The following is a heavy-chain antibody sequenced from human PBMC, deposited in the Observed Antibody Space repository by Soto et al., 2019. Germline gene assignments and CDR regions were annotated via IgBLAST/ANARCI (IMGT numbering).Heavy chain of an antibody. CDR1: GYTLTELS. J-gene: IGHJ6*02. Sequence: ASVKVSCKVSGYTLTELSMHWVRQAPGKGLEWMGGFDPEDGETIYAQKFQGRVTMTEDTSTDTAYMELSSLRSEDTAVYYCARDWDCSSTRDNYYYYYYGMDVWGQGTTVTVSS. V-gene: IGHV1-24*01. D-gene: IGHD2-2*01. CDR3: ARDWDCSSTRDNYYYYYYGMDV. CDR2: FDPEDGET.